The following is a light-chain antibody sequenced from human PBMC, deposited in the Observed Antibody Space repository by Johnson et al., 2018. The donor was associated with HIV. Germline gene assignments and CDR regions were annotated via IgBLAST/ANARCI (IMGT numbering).Light chain of an antibody. CDR3: GTWDSSLRVGF. CDR2: DND. V-gene: IGLV1-51*01. J-gene: IGLJ1*01. Sequence: QSVLTQPPSVSAAPGQKVTISCSGSSSNIGSHYVSWYQQVPGTAPKVLIYDNDQRPLGIPERFSASKSGTSATLVITGLQPGDEADYYCGTWDSSLRVGFFGTGTKVTVL. CDR1: SSNIGSHY.